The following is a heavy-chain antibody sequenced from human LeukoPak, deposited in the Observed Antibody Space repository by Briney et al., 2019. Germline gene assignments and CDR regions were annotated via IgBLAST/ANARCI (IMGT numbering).Heavy chain of an antibody. CDR2: INRSGST. D-gene: IGHD3-10*01. CDR3: ARSYYKVWYFDL. Sequence: SETLSLTCAVYGGSFSGYYWSWIRQPPGKGLEWIGEINRSGSTNYNPSLKSRVTISVDTSKNQFSLKLSSVTAADTAVYYCARSYYKVWYFDLWGRGTLVTVSS. J-gene: IGHJ2*01. V-gene: IGHV4-34*01. CDR1: GGSFSGYY.